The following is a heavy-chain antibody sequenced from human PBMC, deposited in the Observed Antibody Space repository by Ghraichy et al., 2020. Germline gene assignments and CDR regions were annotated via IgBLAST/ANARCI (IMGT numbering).Heavy chain of an antibody. J-gene: IGHJ4*02. D-gene: IGHD6-19*01. CDR2: INHSGST. V-gene: IGHV4-34*01. CDR1: GGSFSGYY. CDR3: ARFSGWYDY. Sequence: SETLSLTCAVYGGSFSGYYWSWIRQPPGKGLEWIGEINHSGSTNYNPSLKSRVTISVDTSKNQFSLKLSSVTAADTAVYYCARFSGWYDYWGQGTLVTVSS.